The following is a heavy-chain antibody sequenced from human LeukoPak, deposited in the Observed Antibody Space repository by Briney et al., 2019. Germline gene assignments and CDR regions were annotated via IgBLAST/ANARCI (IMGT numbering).Heavy chain of an antibody. CDR3: ARMDYDILTGYYYFDY. D-gene: IGHD3-9*01. V-gene: IGHV1-2*02. Sequence: GASVKVSCKASGYTFTSYGLTWVRQAPGQGLEWMGWINPNSGGTNYAQKFQGRVTMTRDTSISTAYMELSRLRSDDTAVYYCARMDYDILTGYYYFDYWGQGTLVTVSS. CDR1: GYTFTSYG. CDR2: INPNSGGT. J-gene: IGHJ4*02.